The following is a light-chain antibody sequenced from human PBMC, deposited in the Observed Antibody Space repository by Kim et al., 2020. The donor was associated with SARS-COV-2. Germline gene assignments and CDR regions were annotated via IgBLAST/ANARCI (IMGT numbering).Light chain of an antibody. CDR1: QGVSSN. CDR3: HQYNNWPYT. V-gene: IGKV3-15*01. J-gene: IGKJ2*01. Sequence: SVSPVERATRSRRASQGVSSNLVWYQQKPGQAPRLLIYTASTRATGIPARFSGSGSGTEFTLTISSLQSEDFAVYYCHQYNNWPYTFGQGTKLEI. CDR2: TAS.